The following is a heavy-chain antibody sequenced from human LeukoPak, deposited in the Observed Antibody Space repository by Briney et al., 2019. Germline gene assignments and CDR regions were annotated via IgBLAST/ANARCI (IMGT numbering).Heavy chain of an antibody. CDR2: ISYDGSNK. Sequence: PGGSLRLSCAASGFTFSSYGMHWVRQAPGKGLEWVAVISYDGSNKYYADSVKGRFTISRDNSKNTLYLQMNSLRAEDTAVYYCAKGPTRGIVGARTHFDYWGQGTLVTVSS. D-gene: IGHD1-26*01. CDR3: AKGPTRGIVGARTHFDY. V-gene: IGHV3-30*18. J-gene: IGHJ4*02. CDR1: GFTFSSYG.